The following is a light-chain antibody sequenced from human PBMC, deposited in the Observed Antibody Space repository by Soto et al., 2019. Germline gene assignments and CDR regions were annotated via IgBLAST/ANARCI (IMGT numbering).Light chain of an antibody. CDR3: SSYAATSNV. CDR1: SSDVGGYNY. J-gene: IGLJ1*01. Sequence: QSVLTQPPSASGSPGQSVAISCTGTSSDVGGYNYVSWYQQHPGKAPKLMIYEVNKRPSGVPDRFSGSKSGNTASLTVPGLQAEDEADYYCSSYAATSNVFGTGTKVTV. CDR2: EVN. V-gene: IGLV2-8*01.